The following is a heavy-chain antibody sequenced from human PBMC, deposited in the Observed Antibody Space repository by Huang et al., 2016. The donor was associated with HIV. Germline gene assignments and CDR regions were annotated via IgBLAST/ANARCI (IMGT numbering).Heavy chain of an antibody. Sequence: QVVQSGAQVRKPGSSVTVSCKASGKTFIGSAISWVRQAPGKRLEWMGGIVPSYRKPQDAKNFQGRVTITADESATSAYMVLSSLTSEDTAVYFCAAKIGSDGYFISRGPRSNYYSLDVWGQGTTVVVSS. D-gene: IGHD3-10*01. V-gene: IGHV1-69*13. CDR1: GKTFIGSA. CDR2: IVPSYRKP. CDR3: AAKIGSDGYFISRGPRSNYYSLDV. J-gene: IGHJ6*02.